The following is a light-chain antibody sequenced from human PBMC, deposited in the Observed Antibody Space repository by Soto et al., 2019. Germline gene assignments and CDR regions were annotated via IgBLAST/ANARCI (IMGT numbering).Light chain of an antibody. CDR1: QSLLQSNGFNY. J-gene: IGKJ4*01. CDR3: MQALQTLPLT. V-gene: IGKV2-28*01. Sequence: DIVLTQSPLSPPVTPGEPASISCRSSQSLLQSNGFNYLDWYLQKPGQSPQLLIYLGSNRASGVPDRFSGSGSGTDFTLKISRVEAEDVGVYYCMQALQTLPLTFGGGTKVEIK. CDR2: LGS.